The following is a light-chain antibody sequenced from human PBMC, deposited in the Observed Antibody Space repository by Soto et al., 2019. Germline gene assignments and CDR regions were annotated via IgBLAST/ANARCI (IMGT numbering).Light chain of an antibody. V-gene: IGKV3-15*01. CDR1: QSVSRN. Sequence: EIVLTQSPATLSVSPGERASLSCRASQSVSRNLAWYQKKPGQAPRLLIYDASNRATGIPARFSGSGSGTEFTLTISSLQSEDFAVYYCQQHNNWPPITFGQGTRLEIK. CDR3: QQHNNWPPIT. J-gene: IGKJ5*01. CDR2: DAS.